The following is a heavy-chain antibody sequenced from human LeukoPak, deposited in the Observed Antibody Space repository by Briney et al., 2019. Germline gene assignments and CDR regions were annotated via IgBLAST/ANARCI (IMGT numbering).Heavy chain of an antibody. Sequence: GASVKVSCKASGGTFSSYAISWVRQAPGQGLEWMGRIIPILGIANYAQKFQGRVTITADKSTSTAYMELSSLRSEDTAVYYCAAGSTIFKWFDPWGQGTLVTVSS. J-gene: IGHJ5*02. CDR1: GGTFSSYA. CDR3: AAGSTIFKWFDP. D-gene: IGHD3-3*01. V-gene: IGHV1-69*04. CDR2: IIPILGIA.